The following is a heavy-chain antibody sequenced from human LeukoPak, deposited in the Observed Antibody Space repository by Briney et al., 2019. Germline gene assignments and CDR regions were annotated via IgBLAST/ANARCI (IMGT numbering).Heavy chain of an antibody. D-gene: IGHD1-14*01. Sequence: SETLSLTCTVSGGSISSSRYYWGWIRQPPGKGLEWIGSIYYSGSTYYNPSRNSRVTISVDTSKNQFALKMNSVTAADTAMYYCARHSPGHYYYGMDVWGQGTTVTVSS. J-gene: IGHJ6*02. CDR3: ARHSPGHYYYGMDV. V-gene: IGHV4-39*01. CDR1: GGSISSSRYY. CDR2: IYYSGST.